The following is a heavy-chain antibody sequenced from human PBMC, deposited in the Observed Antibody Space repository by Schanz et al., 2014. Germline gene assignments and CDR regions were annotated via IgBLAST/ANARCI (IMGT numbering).Heavy chain of an antibody. CDR3: AAHETLSTTACYPS. V-gene: IGHV3-7*03. Sequence: EVQLVESGGGLVQPGGSLRLSCAASGFTFSWYWMSWVRQAPGKGLESVAKINPDGSGKYYVVSVEGRFTISRDNAKKSLDLQMTGLRAEDTAVYYCAAHETLSTTACYPSWGQGTLVAVSS. CDR1: GFTFSWYW. CDR2: INPDGSGK. J-gene: IGHJ4*02. D-gene: IGHD2-2*01.